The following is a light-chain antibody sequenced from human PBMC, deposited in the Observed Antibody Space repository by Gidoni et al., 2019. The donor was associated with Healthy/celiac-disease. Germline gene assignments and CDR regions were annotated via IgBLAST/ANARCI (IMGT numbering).Light chain of an antibody. CDR3: QQYNSYPWT. Sequence: DIQLIQSPSTLSASAGDRVTITCRASQSISSWLAWYQQKPGKAPKLLIYKASSLESGVPSRFSGSGSGTEFTLTINSLQPYDFATYYCQQYNSYPWTFGQGTKVEIK. V-gene: IGKV1-5*03. CDR1: QSISSW. J-gene: IGKJ1*01. CDR2: KAS.